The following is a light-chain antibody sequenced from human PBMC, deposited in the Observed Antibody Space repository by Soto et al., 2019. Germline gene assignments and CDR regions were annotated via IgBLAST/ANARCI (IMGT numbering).Light chain of an antibody. V-gene: IGKV3D-20*02. J-gene: IGKJ5*01. CDR1: QSVSSSY. Sequence: PGERVTLSCRASQSVSSSYLTWYQQKPGQAPRLLIYGASTRATSIPARFSGSGSGTDFSLPISSLQPEDFAVYYCQQRSNWPLTFGQGTRLEIK. CDR2: GAS. CDR3: QQRSNWPLT.